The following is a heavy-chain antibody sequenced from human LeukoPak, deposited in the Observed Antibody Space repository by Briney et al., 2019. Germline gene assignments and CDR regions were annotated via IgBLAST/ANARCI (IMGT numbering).Heavy chain of an antibody. Sequence: ASVKVSCKASGYTFTSYYMHWVRQAPGQGLEWMGIINPSGGSTSYAQKFQGRVTMTRDTSTSTAYMELSSLRSEDTAVYYCARGTYYYGSGSPGFDYWGQGTLVTVSS. CDR1: GYTFTSYY. CDR3: ARGTYYYGSGSPGFDY. CDR2: INPSGGST. J-gene: IGHJ4*02. D-gene: IGHD3-10*01. V-gene: IGHV1-46*01.